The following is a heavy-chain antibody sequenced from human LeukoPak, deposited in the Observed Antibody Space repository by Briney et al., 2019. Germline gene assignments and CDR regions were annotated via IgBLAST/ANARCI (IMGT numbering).Heavy chain of an antibody. CDR2: IIPIFGTA. J-gene: IGHJ6*03. CDR1: GGTFSSYA. D-gene: IGHD3-9*01. V-gene: IGHV1-69*06. CDR3: ARGTYYDILTGISAYYYYYMDV. Sequence: SVKVSCKASGGTFSSYAISWVRQAPGQGLEWMGGIIPIFGTANYAQKFQGRVTITADKSTSTAYMELSSLRSEDTAVYYCARGTYYDILTGISAYYYYYMDVWGKGTTVTVSS.